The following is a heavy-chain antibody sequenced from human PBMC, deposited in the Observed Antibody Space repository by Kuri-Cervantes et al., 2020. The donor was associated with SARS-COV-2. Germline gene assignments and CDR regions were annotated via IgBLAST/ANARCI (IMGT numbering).Heavy chain of an antibody. J-gene: IGHJ6*03. Sequence: GSPMPSLAVSGFTFSSYEMNWVRQAPGKGLEWVSYISSSGSTIYYADSVKGRFTISRDNAKNSLYLQMNSLRAEDTAVYYCARDLLYYYYYMDVWGKGTTVTVSS. CDR3: ARDLLYYYYYMDV. CDR1: GFTFSSYE. V-gene: IGHV3-48*03. CDR2: ISSSGSTI.